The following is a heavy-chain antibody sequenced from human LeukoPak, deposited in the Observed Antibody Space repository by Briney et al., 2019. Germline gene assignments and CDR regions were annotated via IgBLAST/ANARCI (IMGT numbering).Heavy chain of an antibody. V-gene: IGHV4-4*02. D-gene: IGHD6-6*01. CDR3: TRDPHSSSSPDY. CDR1: GFTFSSYG. Sequence: GSLRLSCAASGFTFSSYGMHWVRQPPGKGLEWIGEIYRSGKTNHNPSLESRVTMSVDQSKNQASLRLSSVTAADTAVYYCTRDPHSSSSPDYWGQGTLVTVSS. CDR2: IYRSGKT. J-gene: IGHJ4*02.